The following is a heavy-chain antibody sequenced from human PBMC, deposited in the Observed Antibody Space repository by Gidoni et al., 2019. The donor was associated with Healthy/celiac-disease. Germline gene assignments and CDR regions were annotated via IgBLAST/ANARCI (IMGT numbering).Heavy chain of an antibody. D-gene: IGHD3-3*01. J-gene: IGHJ6*02. CDR1: GFTFSSYG. Sequence: QVQLVESGGGVVQPGRSLRLSCAASGFTFSSYGMHWFHQAPGKGLGWVAVISYDGSNKYYADSVKGRFTISRDNSKNTLYLQMNSLRAEDTAVYYCAKLVSVDFWSGDTAFYGMDVWGQGTTVTVSS. V-gene: IGHV3-30*18. CDR3: AKLVSVDFWSGDTAFYGMDV. CDR2: ISYDGSNK.